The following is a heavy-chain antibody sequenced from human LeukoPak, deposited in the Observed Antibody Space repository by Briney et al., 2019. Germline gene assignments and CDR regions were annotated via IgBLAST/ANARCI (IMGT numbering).Heavy chain of an antibody. Sequence: SQTLSLTCAISGDSVSSNSAAWNWIRQSPSRGLEWLGRTYYRSKWYSGYAVSVRSRITIKPDTSKNQFSLKLSSVTAADTAVYYCARSHYDFWSGYSYWGQGTLVTVSS. D-gene: IGHD3-3*01. CDR1: GDSVSSNSAA. V-gene: IGHV6-1*01. J-gene: IGHJ4*02. CDR2: TYYRSKWYS. CDR3: ARSHYDFWSGYSY.